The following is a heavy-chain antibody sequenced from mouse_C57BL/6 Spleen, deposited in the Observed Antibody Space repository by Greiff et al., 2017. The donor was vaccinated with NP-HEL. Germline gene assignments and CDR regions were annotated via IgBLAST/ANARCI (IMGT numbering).Heavy chain of an antibody. V-gene: IGHV14-4*01. CDR1: GFNIKDDY. J-gene: IGHJ1*03. CDR2: IDPENGDT. D-gene: IGHD1-1*01. Sequence: VQLQQSGAELVRPGASVKLSCTASGFNIKDDYMHWVKQRPEQGLEWIGWIDPENGDTEYASKFQGKATITADTSSNTAYLQLSSLTSEDTAVYYCTSGNYYGGRLWYFDVWGTGTTVTVSS. CDR3: TSGNYYGGRLWYFDV.